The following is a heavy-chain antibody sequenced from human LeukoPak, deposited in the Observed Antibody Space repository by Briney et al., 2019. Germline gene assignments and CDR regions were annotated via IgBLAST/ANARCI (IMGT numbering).Heavy chain of an antibody. CDR2: ISWNSGSI. J-gene: IGHJ3*02. D-gene: IGHD4-17*01. CDR3: AKDIDDYGDLSAFDI. CDR1: VFSFDDYA. V-gene: IGHV3-9*01. Sequence: PGRSLRLSCAPSVFSFDDYAMYWVRQAPGEGLEWVSGISWNSGSIGYAGSVKGRVTLSRDNAKNSLYLQMNSLRAEDTALYYCAKDIDDYGDLSAFDIWGRGTMVTVSS.